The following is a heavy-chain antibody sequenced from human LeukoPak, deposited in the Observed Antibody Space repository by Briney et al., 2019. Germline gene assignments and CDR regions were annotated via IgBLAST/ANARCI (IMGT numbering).Heavy chain of an antibody. V-gene: IGHV3-48*01. D-gene: IGHD6-6*01. J-gene: IGHJ6*03. CDR1: GFTFSSYS. CDR3: ARVERSPSAIYYYYMDV. Sequence: GGSLRLSCAASGFTFSSYSMNWVRQAPGKGLEWVSYISSTSSTIYYADSVKGRFTISRDNAKNSLYLQMNSLRTEDAAVYYCARVERSPSAIYYYYMDVWGKGTTVTVSS. CDR2: ISSTSSTI.